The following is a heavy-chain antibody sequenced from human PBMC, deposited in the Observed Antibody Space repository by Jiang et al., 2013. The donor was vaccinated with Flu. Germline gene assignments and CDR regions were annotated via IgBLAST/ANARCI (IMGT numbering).Heavy chain of an antibody. CDR1: GYTFTSYG. CDR2: ISAYNGNT. CDR3: ARIPISAVPAAMYYYYYGMDV. V-gene: IGHV1-18*01. J-gene: IGHJ6*02. D-gene: IGHD2-2*01. Sequence: SGAEVKKPGASVKVSCKASGYTFTSYGISWVRQAPGQGLEWMGWISAYNGNTNYAQKLQGRVTMTTDTSTSTAYMELRSLRSDDTAVYYCARIPISAVPAAMYYYYYGMDVVGPRDHGHRLL.